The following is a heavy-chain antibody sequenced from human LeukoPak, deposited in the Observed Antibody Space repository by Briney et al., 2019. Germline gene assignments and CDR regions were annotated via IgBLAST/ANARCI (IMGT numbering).Heavy chain of an antibody. Sequence: PSETLSLTCAVYGGSLSGYFWSWIRQPPGKGLEWIAEINHSGSKNYNPSLKSRVTISVDTSKNQFSLKLSSVSAADTAVYYCASRENIAALDAFDIWGQGTMVTVSS. D-gene: IGHD6-13*01. V-gene: IGHV4-34*01. J-gene: IGHJ3*02. CDR1: GGSLSGYF. CDR3: ASRENIAALDAFDI. CDR2: INHSGSK.